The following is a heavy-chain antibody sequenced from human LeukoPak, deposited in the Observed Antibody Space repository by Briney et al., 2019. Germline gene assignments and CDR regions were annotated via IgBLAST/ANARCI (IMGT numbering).Heavy chain of an antibody. V-gene: IGHV3-48*02. CDR2: ISSSSSTI. CDR1: GFTFSSYS. J-gene: IGHJ6*02. Sequence: PGGSLRLSCAASGFTFSSYSMNWVRQAPGKGLEWVSYISSSSSTIYYADSVKGRFTISRDSAKNSLYLQMNSLRDEDTAVYYCARDYPPHYYYGMDVWGQGTTVTVSS. CDR3: ARDYPPHYYYGMDV.